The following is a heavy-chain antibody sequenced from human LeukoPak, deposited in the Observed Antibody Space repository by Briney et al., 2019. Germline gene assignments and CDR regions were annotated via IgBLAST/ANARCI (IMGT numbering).Heavy chain of an antibody. V-gene: IGHV4-59*08. CDR1: DGSFSNYY. CDR3: ARRQQLILAFDF. Sequence: PSETLSLTCTVSDGSFSNYYWSWVRQPPGKGLERIGYINYRGSTNYNTSLKSPVTISVDTSNNHFSLRLNSVTAADTAVYFCARRQQLILAFDFWGQGTLVTVSS. CDR2: INYRGST. J-gene: IGHJ4*02. D-gene: IGHD6-13*01.